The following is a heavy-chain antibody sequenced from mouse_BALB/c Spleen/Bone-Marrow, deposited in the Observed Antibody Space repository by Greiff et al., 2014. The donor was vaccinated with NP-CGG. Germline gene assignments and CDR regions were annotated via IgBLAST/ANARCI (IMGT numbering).Heavy chain of an antibody. J-gene: IGHJ2*01. CDR3: ARFGRYYFDY. CDR1: GYAFTNYL. CDR2: INPGSGGA. Sequence: VQLQQSGAELVRPGTAVNVSCKASGYAFTNYLIEWVKQRPGQGLEWIGVINPGSGGANCNEKFKGKATLTADKSSSTAYMQLSSLTSDDSAVYFCARFGRYYFDYWGQGTTLTVSS. V-gene: IGHV1-54*01.